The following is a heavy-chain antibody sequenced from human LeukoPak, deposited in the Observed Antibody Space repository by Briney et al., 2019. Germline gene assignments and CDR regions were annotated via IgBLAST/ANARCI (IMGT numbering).Heavy chain of an antibody. D-gene: IGHD6-13*01. J-gene: IGHJ4*02. V-gene: IGHV3-9*01. CDR1: GFTFDDYV. CDR3: AKDVLSSSWYRAHFDY. Sequence: GGSLRLSCAASGFTFDDYVMHWVRQAPGKGLEWVSGISWNSGSIGYADSVKGRFTISRDNAKNSLYLQMNSLRAEDTALYYCAKDVLSSSWYRAHFDYWGQGTLVTVSS. CDR2: ISWNSGSI.